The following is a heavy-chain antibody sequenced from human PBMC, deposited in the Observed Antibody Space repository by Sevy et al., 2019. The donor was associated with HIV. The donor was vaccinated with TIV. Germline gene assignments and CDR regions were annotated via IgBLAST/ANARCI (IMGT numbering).Heavy chain of an antibody. J-gene: IGHJ5*02. CDR2: ISYDGSNK. V-gene: IGHV3-30*18. Sequence: GGSLRLSCAASGFTFSSYGMHWVRQAPGKGLEWVAVISYDGSNKYYADSVKGRFTIPRDNSKNTLYLQMNSLRAEDTAVYYCAKDVAYSYVNWFDPWGQGTLVTVSS. D-gene: IGHD5-18*01. CDR1: GFTFSSYG. CDR3: AKDVAYSYVNWFDP.